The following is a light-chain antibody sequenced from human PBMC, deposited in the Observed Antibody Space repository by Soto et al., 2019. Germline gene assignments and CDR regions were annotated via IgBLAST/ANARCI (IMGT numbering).Light chain of an antibody. Sequence: IKMTQLPSTLSASLGAKVTIPSRPSESISSWLAWYQQKPGKAPKLLIYKASNLESGVPSRFSGSGSGTEFTLTISSLQPDDFATYYCQQYKSYSRTFGQGTKVDIK. J-gene: IGKJ1*01. CDR1: ESISSW. V-gene: IGKV1-5*03. CDR3: QQYKSYSRT. CDR2: KAS.